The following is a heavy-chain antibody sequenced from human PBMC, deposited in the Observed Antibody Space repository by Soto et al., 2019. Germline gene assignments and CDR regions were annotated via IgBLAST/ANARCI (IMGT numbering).Heavy chain of an antibody. CDR1: GYRFTAYW. D-gene: IGHD3-10*01. CDR3: ARRDYYGSGSYDSSDAFDV. V-gene: IGHV5-51*01. J-gene: IGHJ3*01. Sequence: GESLKISCETSGYRFTAYWIAWVRQLPGKGLEWMGIVYPGDSDTRYSPSFEGQVSISVDKSVNTAYLQWSRLRAWDTAMYFCARRDYYGSGSYDSSDAFDVWGQGTMVTVSS. CDR2: VYPGDSDT.